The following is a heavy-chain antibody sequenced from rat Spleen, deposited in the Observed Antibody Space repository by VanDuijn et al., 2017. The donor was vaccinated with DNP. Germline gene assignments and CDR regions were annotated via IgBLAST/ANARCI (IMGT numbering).Heavy chain of an antibody. CDR2: ITNTGDST. CDR3: ARAGTLDY. J-gene: IGHJ2*01. CDR1: GFTFSDYN. D-gene: IGHD4-3*01. V-gene: IGHV5-7*01. Sequence: EVQLVESGGGLVQPGRSLKLSCAASGFTFSDYNMAWVRQAPKKGLEWVASITNTGDSTYYSDSVKGRFTISRDNAKSTLYLQMDSLRSEDTATYYCARAGTLDYWGQGVMVTVSS.